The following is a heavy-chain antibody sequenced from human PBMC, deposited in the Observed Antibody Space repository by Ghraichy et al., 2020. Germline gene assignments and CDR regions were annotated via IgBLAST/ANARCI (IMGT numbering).Heavy chain of an antibody. CDR1: GFSFSTYS. Sequence: GGSLRLSCAASGFSFSTYSMNWVRQTPGKGLEWVSYITSSSTTIYYADSVKGRFTISRDNAKNSLYLQMNSLRDEDTAVYYCARAGGGSTLTFDHWGQGTLVTVSS. D-gene: IGHD2-2*01. J-gene: IGHJ4*02. CDR2: ITSSSTTI. CDR3: ARAGGGSTLTFDH. V-gene: IGHV3-48*02.